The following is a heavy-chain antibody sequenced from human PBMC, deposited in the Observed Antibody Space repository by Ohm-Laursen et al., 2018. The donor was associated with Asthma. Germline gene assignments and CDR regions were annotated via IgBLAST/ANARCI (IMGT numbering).Heavy chain of an antibody. D-gene: IGHD3-3*01. J-gene: IGHJ4*02. CDR3: AKESCDFWSGYNIGLGY. V-gene: IGHV3-30-3*01. Sequence: SLRLSCAASGFTFSSYAMHWVRQAPGKGLEWVAVVSYDGSNKYYADSVKGRFTISRDNSKNTLYLQMNSLRAEDTAVYYCAKESCDFWSGYNIGLGYWGQGTLVTVSS. CDR1: GFTFSSYA. CDR2: VSYDGSNK.